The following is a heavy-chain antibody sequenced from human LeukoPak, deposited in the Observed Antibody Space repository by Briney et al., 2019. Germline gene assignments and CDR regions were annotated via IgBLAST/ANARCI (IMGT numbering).Heavy chain of an antibody. V-gene: IGHV3-30*02. J-gene: IGHJ4*02. CDR1: GFTFSRYG. CDR2: IRYDGSNK. CDR3: AKDASYSFDY. Sequence: GGSLRLSCAASGFTFSRYGMYWVRQAPGKGLEWVAFIRYDGSNKYYADPVKGRFTISRDNSKNTLYLQMNSLRAEDTAVYYCAKDASYSFDYWGQGTLATVSS.